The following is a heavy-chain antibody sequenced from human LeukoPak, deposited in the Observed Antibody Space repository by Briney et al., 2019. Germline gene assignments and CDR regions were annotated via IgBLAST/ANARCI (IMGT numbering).Heavy chain of an antibody. J-gene: IGHJ6*03. D-gene: IGHD1-26*01. CDR1: GGSFSGDY. CDR2: INHSGSS. Sequence: SETLSLTCAVYGGSFSGDYWSWIRQPPGKGLEWIGEINHSGSSNYNPSLKSRVTISVDTSKNQFSLQLNSVTPEDTAVYYCARDQGSTSMDVWGKGTTVTVSS. CDR3: ARDQGSTSMDV. V-gene: IGHV4-34*01.